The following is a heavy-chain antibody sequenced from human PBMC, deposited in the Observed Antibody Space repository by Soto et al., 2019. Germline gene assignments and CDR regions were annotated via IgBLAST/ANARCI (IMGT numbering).Heavy chain of an antibody. J-gene: IGHJ4*02. CDR2: ISYDGSNK. CDR3: AKDLGGQ. V-gene: IGHV3-30*18. CDR1: GFTFSSYG. D-gene: IGHD6-25*01. Sequence: GSLRLSCAASGFTFSSYGMHWVRQAPGKGLEWVAVISYDGSNKYYADSVKGRFTISRDNSKNTLYLQMNSLRAEDTAVYYCAKDLGGQWGQGTLVTVSS.